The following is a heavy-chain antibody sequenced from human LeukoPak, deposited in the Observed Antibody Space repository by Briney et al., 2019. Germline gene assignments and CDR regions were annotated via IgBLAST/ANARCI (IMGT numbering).Heavy chain of an antibody. CDR2: IYYSGTT. CDR3: ARLLDNDSSGDPDTFDM. V-gene: IGHV4-59*11. Sequence: PSETLSLTCSVSAGSMRSHYWSWIRQPPGKGLEWMGFIYYSGTTRYKSSLQSRVTISADTSKNQFPLKLTSVTAADTAVYYCARLLDNDSSGDPDTFDMWGQGTMVTVSS. J-gene: IGHJ3*02. D-gene: IGHD3-22*01. CDR1: AGSMRSHY.